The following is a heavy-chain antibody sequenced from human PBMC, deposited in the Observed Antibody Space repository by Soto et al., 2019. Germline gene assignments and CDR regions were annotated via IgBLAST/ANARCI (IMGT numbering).Heavy chain of an antibody. CDR3: ARGRSLGDY. V-gene: IGHV4-59*01. CDR1: GGSISSFY. Sequence: QVQLQESGPGLVKPSETLSLACSVSGGSISSFYWSWIRQPPGKGLEWIGYFSYSETSNYNPSLKSRVTISVDTSKNQFSLKLTSVTAADTAVYYCARGRSLGDYWGQGTLVTVSS. J-gene: IGHJ4*02. CDR2: FSYSETS.